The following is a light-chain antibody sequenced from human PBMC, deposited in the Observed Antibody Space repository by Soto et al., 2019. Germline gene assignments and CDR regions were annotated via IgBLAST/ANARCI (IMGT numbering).Light chain of an antibody. V-gene: IGLV1-40*01. Sequence: QSVLTQPPSVSGAPGQRVSISCTGSTSNIGAPYDVHWYQHLPGAAPKLLIYGDNNRPSGVPDRFSGPKSGTSASLAITSLQAEDEADYYCQSYDISLHNYVFGTGTKSPS. CDR3: QSYDISLHNYV. CDR2: GDN. CDR1: TSNIGAPYD. J-gene: IGLJ1*01.